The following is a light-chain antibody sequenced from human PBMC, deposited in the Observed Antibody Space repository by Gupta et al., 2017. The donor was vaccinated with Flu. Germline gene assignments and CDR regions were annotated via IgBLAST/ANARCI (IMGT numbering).Light chain of an antibody. J-gene: IGKJ2*01. Sequence: GDRVTLTCRASQSISSYLDWYQQKPGTAPKLLIYAASSLQSGIPSRFSGSGSGTDFTLTISSLQPEDFATYYCQQSYGSPLTFGQGTKLAIK. CDR3: QQSYGSPLT. CDR2: AAS. V-gene: IGKV1-39*01. CDR1: QSISSY.